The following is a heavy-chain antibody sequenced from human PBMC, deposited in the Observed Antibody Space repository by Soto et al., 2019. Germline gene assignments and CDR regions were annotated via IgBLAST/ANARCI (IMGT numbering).Heavy chain of an antibody. CDR1: GLTVSSSY. CDR2: ICSAGNT. J-gene: IGHJ4*02. D-gene: IGHD5-18*01. V-gene: IGHV3-53*01. CDR3: ARAREPEYSSAIFFDI. Sequence: GGSLRLSCAASGLTVSSSYMSWVRQAPGKGLQWVSVICSAGNTYYANSVKGRFTISRDISTNMVYLQMSSLTDEDTAVYYCARAREPEYSSAIFFDIWGQGAQVTVSS.